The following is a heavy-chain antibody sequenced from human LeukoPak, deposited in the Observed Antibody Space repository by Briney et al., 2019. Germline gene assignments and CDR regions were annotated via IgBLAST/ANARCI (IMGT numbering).Heavy chain of an antibody. V-gene: IGHV3-7*05. J-gene: IGHJ4*02. D-gene: IGHD3-10*01. CDR2: IKQDGSEK. CDR3: ARALPTGYGSGSFRDY. Sequence: GGSLRLSCAASGFTFSSCAMSWVRQAPGQGLEWVANIKQDGSEKYYVDSVKGRFTISRDNAKNSLYLQMNSLRAEDTAVYYCARALPTGYGSGSFRDYWGQGTLVTVSS. CDR1: GFTFSSCA.